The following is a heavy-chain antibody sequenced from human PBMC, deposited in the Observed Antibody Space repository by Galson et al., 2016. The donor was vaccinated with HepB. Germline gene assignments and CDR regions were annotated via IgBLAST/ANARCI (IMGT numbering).Heavy chain of an antibody. Sequence: SVKVSCKASGYTFTSYSITWLRQAPGQGLEWVGWITSYNSKTNYAQKLQGRVTLTTDTSTNTAYMELRNLRSDDTAVYYCARDRRDRRDFWTTYSYYFDYWGQGTQVTVSS. CDR2: ITSYNSKT. CDR1: GYTFTSYS. D-gene: IGHD3/OR15-3a*01. V-gene: IGHV1-18*01. CDR3: ARDRRDRRDFWTTYSYYFDY. J-gene: IGHJ4*02.